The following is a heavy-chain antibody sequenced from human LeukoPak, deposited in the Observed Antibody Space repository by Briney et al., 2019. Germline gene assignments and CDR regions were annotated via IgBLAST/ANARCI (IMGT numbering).Heavy chain of an antibody. CDR1: GGTFSSYA. V-gene: IGHV1-69*06. Sequence: SVKVSCKASGGTFSSYAISWVRQAPGQGLEWMGGIIPIFGTANYAQKFQGRVTITADKSTSTAYMELSSLRSEDTAVYYCATAELLVNCYDYWGQGTLVTVSS. CDR3: ATAELLVNCYDY. D-gene: IGHD1-26*01. CDR2: IIPIFGTA. J-gene: IGHJ4*02.